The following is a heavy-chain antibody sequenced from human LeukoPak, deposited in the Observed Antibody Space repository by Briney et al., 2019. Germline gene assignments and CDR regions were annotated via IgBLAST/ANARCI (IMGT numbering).Heavy chain of an antibody. CDR3: ATERLLDY. Sequence: PGGSLRLSCAVSGFTFSSYWMTWVRQAPGKGLEWVAYINQDGSERYYVDSVKGRFTISRDNAKKSLNLQMNSLTVEDTAAYYCATERLLDYWGQGTPVTVSS. CDR1: GFTFSSYW. D-gene: IGHD2-15*01. CDR2: INQDGSER. J-gene: IGHJ4*02. V-gene: IGHV3-7*05.